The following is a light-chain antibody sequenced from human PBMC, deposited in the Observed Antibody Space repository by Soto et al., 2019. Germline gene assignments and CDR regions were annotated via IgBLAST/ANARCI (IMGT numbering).Light chain of an antibody. J-gene: IGLJ1*01. V-gene: IGLV1-47*02. CDR3: VSWDDSLSGLV. Sequence: QSVLTPPPSASGTPGQRVTISCSGSSSNIGRNSVYWYQQLPGTAPKLLIYGNHQRPSGVPDRFSGSKSGTSASLAISGLRSEDEADYYCVSWDDSLSGLVFGTGTKVTVL. CDR2: GNH. CDR1: SSNIGRNS.